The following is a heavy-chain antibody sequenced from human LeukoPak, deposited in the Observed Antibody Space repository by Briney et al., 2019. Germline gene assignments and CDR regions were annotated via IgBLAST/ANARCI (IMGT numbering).Heavy chain of an antibody. V-gene: IGHV4-39*01. CDR2: IYYRGST. D-gene: IGHD3-3*01. J-gene: IGHJ4*02. Sequence: PSETLSLTCTVSGGSISSRSYYWGWIRQPPGKGLEWIGSIYYRGSTYYTPSLKSRVTISVDTSKNQFSLKLSSVTAADTAVYYCARLTGSSGRLFWSGYQPTDYWGQGTLVTVSS. CDR3: ARLTGSSGRLFWSGYQPTDY. CDR1: GGSISSRSYY.